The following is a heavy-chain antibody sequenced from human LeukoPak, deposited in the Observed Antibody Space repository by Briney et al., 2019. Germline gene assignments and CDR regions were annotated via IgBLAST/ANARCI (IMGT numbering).Heavy chain of an antibody. J-gene: IGHJ4*02. V-gene: IGHV3-23*01. CDR1: GFTLSSYA. CDR2: ISVSGNT. CDR3: AKAPVTTCSGAYCYPFDY. Sequence: GGSLRLSCAVSGFTLSSYAMSWVRQGPGKGLEWVSAISVSGNTYHADSVKGRSTISRDSSKNTLYLQMNSLRAEDAAVYYCAKAPVTTCSGAYCYPFDYWGQGTLVTVSS. D-gene: IGHD2-15*01.